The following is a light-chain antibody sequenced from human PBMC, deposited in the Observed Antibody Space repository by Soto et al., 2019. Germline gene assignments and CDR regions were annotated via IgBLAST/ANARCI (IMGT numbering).Light chain of an antibody. V-gene: IGKV3-20*01. CDR3: QQYGSSPPLT. Sequence: EIVLTQSPGTLSSSPGERATLSCRASQSVSTSNLAWYQQRPGQAPRLLIYGASRKATGIPDRFSGSGSGTDFTLTISRLEPEDFAVYYCQQYGSSPPLTFGGGTKVDIK. J-gene: IGKJ4*01. CDR2: GAS. CDR1: QSVSTSN.